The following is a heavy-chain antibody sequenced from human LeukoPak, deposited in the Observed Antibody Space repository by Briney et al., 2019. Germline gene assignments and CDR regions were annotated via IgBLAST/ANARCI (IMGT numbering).Heavy chain of an antibody. CDR3: ASILAYCGGDCSQYYYYGMDV. Sequence: SETLSLTCAVYGGSFSGYYWSWIRQPPGKGLEWIGEINHSGSTNYNPSLKSRVTISVDTSKNQFPLKLSSVTAADTAVYYCASILAYCGGDCSQYYYYGMDVWGQGTTVTVSS. J-gene: IGHJ6*02. CDR2: INHSGST. V-gene: IGHV4-34*01. D-gene: IGHD2-21*02. CDR1: GGSFSGYY.